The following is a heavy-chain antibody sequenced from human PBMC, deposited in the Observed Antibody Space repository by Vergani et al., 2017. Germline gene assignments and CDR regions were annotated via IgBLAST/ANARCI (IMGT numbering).Heavy chain of an antibody. Sequence: QVQLVQSGAEVKKPGSSVKVSCKASGGTFSSYAISWVRQAPGQGLEWMGGIIPIFGTANYAQKFQGRVTITADESTSTAYMELSSLRSEDTAVDYCAGPGETSANWANDAFDIWGQGTMVTVSS. J-gene: IGHJ3*02. CDR2: IIPIFGTA. D-gene: IGHD7-27*01. V-gene: IGHV1-69*01. CDR1: GGTFSSYA. CDR3: AGPGETSANWANDAFDI.